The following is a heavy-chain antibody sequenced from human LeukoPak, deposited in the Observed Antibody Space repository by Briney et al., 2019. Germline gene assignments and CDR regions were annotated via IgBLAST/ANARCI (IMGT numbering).Heavy chain of an antibody. CDR1: GFTFSSYA. CDR3: ARAKYDSSGPYAFDI. J-gene: IGHJ3*02. V-gene: IGHV3-64*01. CDR2: ISSNGGST. Sequence: PGGSLRLSCAASGFTFSSYAMHWVRQAPGKGLEYVSAISSNGGSTYYANSVKGRFTISRDNSKNTLYLQMGSLRAEDMAVYYCARAKYDSSGPYAFDIWGQGTMVTVSS. D-gene: IGHD3-22*01.